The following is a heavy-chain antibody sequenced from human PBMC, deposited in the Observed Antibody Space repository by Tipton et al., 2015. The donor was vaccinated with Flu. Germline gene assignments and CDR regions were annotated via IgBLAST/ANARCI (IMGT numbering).Heavy chain of an antibody. CDR1: GITFINYA. J-gene: IGHJ4*02. CDR2: INGAKT. V-gene: IGHV3-23*01. D-gene: IGHD4-17*01. CDR3: AKESLYGDTPFLDS. Sequence: GSLRLSCAVSGITFINYAISWVRQAPGKGLEWVSAINGAKTYYIDSVKGRFTISRDNFKNTVHLQMNSMRAEDAAVYYCAKESLYGDTPFLDSWGQGTLVTVSS.